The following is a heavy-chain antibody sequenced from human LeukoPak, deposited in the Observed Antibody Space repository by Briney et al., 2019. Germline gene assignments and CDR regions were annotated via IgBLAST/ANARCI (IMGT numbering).Heavy chain of an antibody. CDR1: GFTFSSYA. CDR2: ISGSGGST. CDR3: AKDLLVMTYYFDY. V-gene: IGHV3-23*01. J-gene: IGHJ4*02. Sequence: GGSLRLSCAASGFTFSSYAMSWVRQAPGKGLEWVSAISGSGGSTYYADSVKGRFTISRDNSKNTLYLQKNSLRAEDTAVYYCAKDLLVMTYYFDYWGQGTLVTVSS. D-gene: IGHD4-23*01.